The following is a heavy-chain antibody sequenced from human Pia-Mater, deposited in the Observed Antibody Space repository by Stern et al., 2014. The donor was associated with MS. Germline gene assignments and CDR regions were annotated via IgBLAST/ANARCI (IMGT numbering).Heavy chain of an antibody. V-gene: IGHV1-69*01. CDR1: GGTFNVYA. J-gene: IGHJ6*02. CDR3: ARDGRHTDNYGLDV. D-gene: IGHD3-9*01. CDR2: IIPIFGTA. Sequence: QMQLVQSGAEVKKPGSSVKVSCKASGGTFNVYAINWLRQAPGQGLEWVGGIIPIFGTANYAQKFQGRVTITADESTRTSSMQLSSLRYDDTAVYYCARDGRHTDNYGLDVWGQGTTVTVSS.